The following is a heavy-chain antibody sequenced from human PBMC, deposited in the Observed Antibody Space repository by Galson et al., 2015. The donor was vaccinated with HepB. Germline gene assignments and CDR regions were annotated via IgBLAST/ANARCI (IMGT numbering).Heavy chain of an antibody. CDR3: ARDRFVRPSYYGPEIPSCFLS. Sequence: SLRLSCAASGFSFSSYSMNWVRQAPGKGLEWVSYISSSSSTIYYADSVKGRFTISRDNAKNSLYLQMNSLRAEDTAVYYCARDRFVRPSYYGPEIPSCFLSWGQGTLLPVSS. CDR1: GFSFSSYS. D-gene: IGHD3-10*01. J-gene: IGHJ1*01. CDR2: ISSSSSTI. V-gene: IGHV3-48*01.